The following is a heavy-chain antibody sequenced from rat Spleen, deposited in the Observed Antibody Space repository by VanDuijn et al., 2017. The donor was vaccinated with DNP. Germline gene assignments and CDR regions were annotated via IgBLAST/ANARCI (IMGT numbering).Heavy chain of an antibody. Sequence: EVQLVESGGGLVQPGRSMKLSCAASGFIFSNYYMAWVRQPPTKGLEWVASNSSGGGNTYHRDSVKGRFTSARDNAKSTLYLQMDSLRSEDTATYYCASYYYYSGGWYFDFWGPGTMVTVSS. D-gene: IGHD1-1*01. V-gene: IGHV5-25*01. CDR3: ASYYYYSGGWYFDF. CDR2: NSSGGGNT. J-gene: IGHJ1*01. CDR1: GFIFSNYY.